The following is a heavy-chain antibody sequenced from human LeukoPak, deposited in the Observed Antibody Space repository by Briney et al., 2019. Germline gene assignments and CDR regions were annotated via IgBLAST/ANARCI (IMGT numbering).Heavy chain of an antibody. CDR3: ARGPLRNGYPNTDAFDI. CDR1: GGSISSYY. D-gene: IGHD1-1*01. CDR2: IYTSGST. V-gene: IGHV4-4*07. Sequence: SETLSLTCTVSGGSISSYYWSWIRQPAGKGLEWIGRIYTSGSTNYNPSLKSRVTMSVDTSKNQFSLKLSSVTAADTAVYYCARGPLRNGYPNTDAFDIWGQGTMVTVPS. J-gene: IGHJ3*02.